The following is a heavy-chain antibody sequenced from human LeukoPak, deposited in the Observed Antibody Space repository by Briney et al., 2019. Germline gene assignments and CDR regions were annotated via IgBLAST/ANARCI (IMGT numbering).Heavy chain of an antibody. CDR1: GFTFKTYW. Sequence: GGSLRLSCAASGFTFKTYWMHWVRQAPGKGLVWVSHSNSDGSSTSYADSVRGRFTISRDNAKNTLYLQMNSLRAEDTAVYYCARDRYGYWGQGTLVTVSS. V-gene: IGHV3-74*01. CDR2: SNSDGSST. D-gene: IGHD1-14*01. J-gene: IGHJ4*02. CDR3: ARDRYGY.